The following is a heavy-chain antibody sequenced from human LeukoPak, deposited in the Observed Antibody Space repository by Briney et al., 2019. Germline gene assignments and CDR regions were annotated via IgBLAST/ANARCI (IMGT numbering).Heavy chain of an antibody. J-gene: IGHJ4*02. Sequence: GGSLRLSCATSQFNFKKFGMTWVRQAPGKGLEWVSSISGDGVGTQYADSVQGRFAISRDNSKNTLFLEMNSLRPEDTGTYYCARDSSPHYFGSGRPTDSWGQGTLAIVSS. CDR2: ISGDGVGT. V-gene: IGHV3-23*01. CDR1: QFNFKKFG. D-gene: IGHD3-10*01. CDR3: ARDSSPHYFGSGRPTDS.